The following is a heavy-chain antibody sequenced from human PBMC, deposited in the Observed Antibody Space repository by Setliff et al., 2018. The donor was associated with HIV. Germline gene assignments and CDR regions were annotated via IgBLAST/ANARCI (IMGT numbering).Heavy chain of an antibody. CDR3: AGVLSSGYYDGP. CDR2: IYYSGST. V-gene: IGHV4-39*07. D-gene: IGHD3-22*01. J-gene: IGHJ5*02. Sequence: PSETLSLTCTVSGGSISGSNYYWGWIRQPPGKGLEWVGSIYYSGSTYYNPSLKSRVTISADTSKNQFSLKLRSVTAADTAVYYCAGVLSSGYYDGPWGQGTLVTVSS. CDR1: GGSISGSNYY.